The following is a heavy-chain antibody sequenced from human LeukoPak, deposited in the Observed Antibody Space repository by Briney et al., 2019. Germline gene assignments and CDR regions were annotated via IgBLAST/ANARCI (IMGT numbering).Heavy chain of an antibody. CDR2: ISSNGDNT. CDR3: VRGTGY. J-gene: IGHJ4*02. Sequence: GGSLRLSCSVSGFTFSTYVMHWVRQAPGRGLEYVSAISSNGDNTYYADSVRGRFTISRDNSKNTLYLQMSSLRADDTAVYYCVRGTGYWGQGTLVTVSS. V-gene: IGHV3-64D*06. CDR1: GFTFSTYV.